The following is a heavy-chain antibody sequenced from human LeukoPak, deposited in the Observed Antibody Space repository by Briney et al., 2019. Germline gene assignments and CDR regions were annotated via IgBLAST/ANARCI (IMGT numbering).Heavy chain of an antibody. CDR3: TRRPYSSSWYYFDY. CDR1: GFTFSDYY. J-gene: IGHJ4*02. V-gene: IGHV3-11*04. CDR2: ISSSGSML. D-gene: IGHD6-13*01. Sequence: GGSLRLSCTVSGFTFSDYYMSWVRQAPGKGLEWVSYISSSGSMLHYADSVEGRFTISRDNAKNSLYPQMSSLRVEDTAVYYCTRRPYSSSWYYFDYWGQGTLVTVPS.